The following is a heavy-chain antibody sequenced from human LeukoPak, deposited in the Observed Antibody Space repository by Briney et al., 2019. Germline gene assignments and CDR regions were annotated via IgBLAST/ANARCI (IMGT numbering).Heavy chain of an antibody. CDR2: IYSGGST. CDR1: GFTVSSNY. D-gene: IGHD4-23*01. CDR3: ARGDDYGGAWYYFDY. Sequence: GGSLRLSCAASGFTVSSNYMNWVRRAPGEGLEWVSVIYSGGSTYYADSVRGRFTISRDNSKNTLFLQMNSLRAEDTAEYYCARGDDYGGAWYYFDYWGQGTLVTVSS. J-gene: IGHJ4*02. V-gene: IGHV3-53*01.